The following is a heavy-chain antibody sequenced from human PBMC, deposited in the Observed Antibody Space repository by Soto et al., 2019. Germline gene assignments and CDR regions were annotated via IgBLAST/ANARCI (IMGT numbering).Heavy chain of an antibody. D-gene: IGHD5-18*01. Sequence: ASVKVSCKASGYTFTSYYIHWVRQAPGQGLEWMGIINPSGGSTSYAQKFQGRVTMTRDTSTSTVYMELSSLRSEDTAVYYCARETAMVKGYYYYGMDVWGQGTTVTVSS. CDR1: GYTFTSYY. CDR3: ARETAMVKGYYYYGMDV. CDR2: INPSGGST. V-gene: IGHV1-46*01. J-gene: IGHJ6*02.